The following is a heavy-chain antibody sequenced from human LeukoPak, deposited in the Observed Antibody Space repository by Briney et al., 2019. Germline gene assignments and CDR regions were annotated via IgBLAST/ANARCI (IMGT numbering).Heavy chain of an antibody. J-gene: IGHJ4*02. CDR3: ATYEQQLAFDY. Sequence: SETLSLTCTVSGGSISSYYWSWLRQPAGKGLEWIGRIYSSGSTNYNPSLRSRVTMSIDTSKKKFSLKLRSVTASDTAVYYCATYEQQLAFDYWGQGTLVTVSS. D-gene: IGHD6-13*01. V-gene: IGHV4-4*07. CDR2: IYSSGST. CDR1: GGSISSYY.